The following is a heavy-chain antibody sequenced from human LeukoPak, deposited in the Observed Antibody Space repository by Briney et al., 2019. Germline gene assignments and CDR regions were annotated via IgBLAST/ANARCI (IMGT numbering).Heavy chain of an antibody. D-gene: IGHD6-13*01. Sequence: SETLSLTCAVYGGSFSGYYWSWIRQPPGKGLEWIGEINHSGSTNYNPSLKSRVTISVDTSKNQFSLKLSSVTAADTAVYYCARASRYSSSWYSNLTPYYYYMDVWGKGTTVTVSS. J-gene: IGHJ6*03. V-gene: IGHV4-34*01. CDR2: INHSGST. CDR3: ARASRYSSSWYSNLTPYYYYMDV. CDR1: GGSFSGYY.